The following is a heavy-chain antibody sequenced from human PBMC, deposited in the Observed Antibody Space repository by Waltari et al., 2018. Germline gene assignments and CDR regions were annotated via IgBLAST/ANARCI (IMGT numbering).Heavy chain of an antibody. CDR2: IRAYNGNT. CDR3: ARERVCIVATVWGERYYYYGMDG. CDR1: GYTFTSYG. V-gene: IGHV1-18*01. J-gene: IGHJ6*02. D-gene: IGHD5-12*01. Sequence: QVQLVQSGAEVKKPGASVKVSCKASGYTFTSYGISWVRQAPGQGLEWMGRIRAYNGNTNYAQRFRGIFTMTTATCTSTAYMVLRGLISADTAVYYCARERVCIVATVWGERYYYYGMDGWGQGTTVTVSS.